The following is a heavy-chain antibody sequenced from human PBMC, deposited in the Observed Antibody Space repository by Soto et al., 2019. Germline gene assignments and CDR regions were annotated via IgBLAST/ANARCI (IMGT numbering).Heavy chain of an antibody. CDR3: AKGPDFDS. CDR1: GFTFSVYA. J-gene: IGHJ4*02. Sequence: AGGSLRLSCAASGFTFSVYAMSWVRQAPGKGLEWVSAISGRGDSTYYADSVKGRFTISRDNSKNTIYLQMNSLRAEDTALYYCAKGPDFDSWGQGTLVTVSS. V-gene: IGHV3-23*01. CDR2: ISGRGDST.